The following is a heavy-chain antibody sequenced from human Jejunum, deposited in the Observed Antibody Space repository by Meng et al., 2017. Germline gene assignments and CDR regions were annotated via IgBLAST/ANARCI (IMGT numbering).Heavy chain of an antibody. Sequence: QVQLVQSGSELEKPGASVKVSCKASGYTFIDYALYWVRQAPGQGLEWMGWINTNTGSPRYAQGFAGRFAFSLDTSVSTAFLQISSLKPEDSGVYYCARGGSGYDPADYWGQGTLVTVSS. J-gene: IGHJ4*02. D-gene: IGHD5-12*01. V-gene: IGHV7-4-1*02. CDR2: INTNTGSP. CDR3: ARGGSGYDPADY. CDR1: GYTFIDYA.